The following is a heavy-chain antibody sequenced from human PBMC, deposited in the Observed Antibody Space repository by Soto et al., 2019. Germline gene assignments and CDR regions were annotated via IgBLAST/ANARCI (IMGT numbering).Heavy chain of an antibody. Sequence: QVQLVESGGGVVQPGRSLRLSCAASGFTFSSYGMHWVRQAPGKGLEWVAVIWYDGSNKYYADSVKGRFTISRDNSKNTLYLQMNSLRAEDTAVYYCARDLDLGYCTNGVCPFEYWGQGTLVTVSS. CDR1: GFTFSSYG. CDR3: ARDLDLGYCTNGVCPFEY. V-gene: IGHV3-33*01. D-gene: IGHD2-8*01. CDR2: IWYDGSNK. J-gene: IGHJ4*02.